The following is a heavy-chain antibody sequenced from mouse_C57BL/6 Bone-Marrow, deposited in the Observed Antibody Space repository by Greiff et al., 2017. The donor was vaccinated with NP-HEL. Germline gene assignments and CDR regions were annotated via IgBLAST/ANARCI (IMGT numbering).Heavy chain of an antibody. D-gene: IGHD1-1*01. V-gene: IGHV5-17*01. CDR1: GFTFSDYG. Sequence: DVKLVESGGGLVKPGGSLKLSCAASGFTFSDYGMHWVRQAPEKGLEWVAYISSGSSTIYYADTVKGRFTISRDNAKNTLFLQMTSLRSEDTAMYYCASYGNAMDYWGQGTSVTVSS. CDR2: ISSGSSTI. J-gene: IGHJ4*01. CDR3: ASYGNAMDY.